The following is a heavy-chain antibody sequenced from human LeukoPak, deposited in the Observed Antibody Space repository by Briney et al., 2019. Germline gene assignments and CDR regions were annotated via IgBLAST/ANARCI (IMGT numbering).Heavy chain of an antibody. CDR3: ARGYGTRYYYYYGMDV. J-gene: IGHJ6*02. Sequence: ASVKVSCKASGYTFTSYGISWVRQAPGQGLEWMGWISAYNGNTNYAQKLQGRVTMTTDTSTSTAYMELRSLRSDDTTVYYCARGYGTRYYYYYGMDVWGQGTTVTASS. D-gene: IGHD3-16*01. CDR2: ISAYNGNT. CDR1: GYTFTSYG. V-gene: IGHV1-18*01.